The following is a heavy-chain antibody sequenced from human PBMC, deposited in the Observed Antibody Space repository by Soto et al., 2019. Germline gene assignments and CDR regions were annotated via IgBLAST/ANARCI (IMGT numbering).Heavy chain of an antibody. CDR3: ACYSRRSDGLYYFDF. J-gene: IGHJ4*02. V-gene: IGHV4-59*08. D-gene: IGHD3-10*01. Sequence: SETLSLTCTVSGGCVSSYYWSWIRQSPGKGLEWIGYIYYSGSTKYKPSLKSRVTISVDTSKNQFSLKVSSATAADTAVYYCACYSRRSDGLYYFDFWGLGSLVTVSS. CDR2: IYYSGST. CDR1: GGCVSSYY.